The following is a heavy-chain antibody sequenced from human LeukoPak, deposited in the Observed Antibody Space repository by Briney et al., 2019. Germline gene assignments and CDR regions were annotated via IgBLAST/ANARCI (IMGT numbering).Heavy chain of an antibody. CDR1: GGSFIGYY. CDR2: INHSGGA. D-gene: IGHD3-3*01. Sequence: PSETLSLTCAVYGGSFIGYYWSWIRQPPGKGLEWIGEINHSGGAKYNPYLKSRVTISADTSKSQFSLKLGSVTAADTAVYYCARVPLRFLEPFDYWGQGTLVTVSS. J-gene: IGHJ4*02. V-gene: IGHV4-34*01. CDR3: ARVPLRFLEPFDY.